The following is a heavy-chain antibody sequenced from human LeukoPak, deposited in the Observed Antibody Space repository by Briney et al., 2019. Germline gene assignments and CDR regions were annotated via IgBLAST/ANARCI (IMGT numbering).Heavy chain of an antibody. CDR1: GYSFTSYW. D-gene: IGHD2-15*01. CDR3: ARGSALLALSFDY. V-gene: IGHV5-10-1*01. J-gene: IGHJ4*02. Sequence: HGESLKISCKGSGYSFTSYWISWVRQMPGKGLEWMGRIDPSDSYTNYSPSFQGHVTISADKSISTAYLQWSSLKASDTAMYYCARGSALLALSFDYWGQGTLVTVSS. CDR2: IDPSDSYT.